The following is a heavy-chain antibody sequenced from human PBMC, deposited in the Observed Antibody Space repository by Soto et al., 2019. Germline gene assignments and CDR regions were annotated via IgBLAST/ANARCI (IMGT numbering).Heavy chain of an antibody. V-gene: IGHV3-30-3*01. CDR3: ARTSPRHYDYVWGSYRSLRFDY. D-gene: IGHD3-16*02. CDR2: ISYDGSNK. Sequence: GGSLRLSCAASGFTFSSYAMHWVRQAPGKGLEWVAVISYDGSNKYYADSVKGRFTISRDNSKNTLYLQMNSLRAEDTAVYYCARTSPRHYDYVWGSYRSLRFDYWGQGTLVTVSS. CDR1: GFTFSSYA. J-gene: IGHJ4*02.